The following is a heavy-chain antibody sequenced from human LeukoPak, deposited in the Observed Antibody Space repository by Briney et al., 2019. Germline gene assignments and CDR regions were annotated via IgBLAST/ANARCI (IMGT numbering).Heavy chain of an antibody. CDR3: ARARDGHINNWFDP. D-gene: IGHD5-24*01. J-gene: IGHJ5*02. V-gene: IGHV4-59*01. Sequence: KPSETLSLTCTVSGGSINSYYWSWIRQPPGKGLEWIGYIYYSGSTNYNPSLNSRVTISVDTSKNQFSLKMSSVTAADTAVYYCARARDGHINNWFDPWGQGTLVTVSS. CDR2: IYYSGST. CDR1: GGSINSYY.